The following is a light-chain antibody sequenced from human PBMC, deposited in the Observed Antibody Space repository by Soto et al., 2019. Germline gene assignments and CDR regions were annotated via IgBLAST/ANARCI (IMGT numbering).Light chain of an antibody. J-gene: IGKJ4*01. V-gene: IGKV3-11*01. Sequence: EMVLTQSPATLSLSPGESATLSCRASQSVGLNLAWYQQKSGQPPRLLIHTASSRATGIPARFSGSGSRTDFTLPISSLQPEDIAVYYCQERGKWPRDTFGGGTMVEMK. CDR1: QSVGLN. CDR3: QERGKWPRDT. CDR2: TAS.